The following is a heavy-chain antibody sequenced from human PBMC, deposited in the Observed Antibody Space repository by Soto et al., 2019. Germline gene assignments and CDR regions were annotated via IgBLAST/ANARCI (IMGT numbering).Heavy chain of an antibody. CDR2: IIPIFGTA. CDR1: GGTFSSYA. J-gene: IGHJ3*01. Sequence: SVKVSCKASGGTFSSYAISWVRQAPGQGLEWMGGIIPIFGTANYAQKFQGRVTITADESTSTAYMELSSLRSEDTAVYYCAGLNPYYDSSGSPWGQGTMVTVSS. CDR3: AGLNPYYDSSGSP. D-gene: IGHD3-22*01. V-gene: IGHV1-69*13.